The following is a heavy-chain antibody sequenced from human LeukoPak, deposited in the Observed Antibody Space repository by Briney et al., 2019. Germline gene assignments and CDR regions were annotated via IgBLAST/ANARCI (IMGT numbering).Heavy chain of an antibody. CDR2: IIPIFGTA. V-gene: IGHV1-69*01. D-gene: IGHD6-13*01. CDR3: ARGEGTIYSSSTYFDY. J-gene: IGHJ4*02. CDR1: GGTFSSYA. Sequence: GASVKASCKASGGTFSSYAISWVRQAPGQGLEWMGGIIPIFGTANYAQKFQGRVTITADESTSTAYMELSSLRSGDTAVYYCARGEGTIYSSSTYFDYWGQGTLVTVSS.